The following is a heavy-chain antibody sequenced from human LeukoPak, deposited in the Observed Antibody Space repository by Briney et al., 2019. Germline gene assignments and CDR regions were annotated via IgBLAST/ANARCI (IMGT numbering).Heavy chain of an antibody. CDR1: GGSISSSNW. Sequence: SETLSLTCAVSGGSISSSNWWSWVRQPPGKGLEWIGEIYHSGSTNYSPSLKSRVTISVDKSRNQFSLKLSSVTAADTAVYYCARGTGYSSGCPDYWGQGTLVTVSS. CDR3: ARGTGYSSGCPDY. J-gene: IGHJ4*02. D-gene: IGHD6-19*01. V-gene: IGHV4-4*02. CDR2: IYHSGST.